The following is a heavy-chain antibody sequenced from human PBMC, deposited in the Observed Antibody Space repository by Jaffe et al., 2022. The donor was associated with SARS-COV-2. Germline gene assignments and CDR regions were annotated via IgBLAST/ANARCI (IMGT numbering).Heavy chain of an antibody. CDR2: ISSSSSYI. CDR1: GFTFSSYS. CDR3: ASGGPRTRGMDV. V-gene: IGHV3-21*01. J-gene: IGHJ6*02. Sequence: EVQLVESGGGLVKPGGSLRLSCAASGFTFSSYSMNWVRQAPGKGLEWVSSISSSSSYIYYADSVKGRFTISRDNAKNSLYLQMNSLRAEDTAVYYCASGGPRTRGMDVWGQGTTVTVSS.